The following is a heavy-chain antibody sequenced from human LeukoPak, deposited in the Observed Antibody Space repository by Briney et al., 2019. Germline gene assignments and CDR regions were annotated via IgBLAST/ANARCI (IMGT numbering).Heavy chain of an antibody. V-gene: IGHV1-2*06. Sequence: ASVKVSCKASGYTFTGYYMHLVRQAPGQGLEWMGRINPSSGGTNYAEKFQGRVTMTRDTSISTAYMELSRLRSDDTAVYYCARGHMVRGVITIFDYWGQGTLVTVSS. D-gene: IGHD3-10*01. CDR3: ARGHMVRGVITIFDY. CDR2: INPSSGGT. CDR1: GYTFTGYY. J-gene: IGHJ4*02.